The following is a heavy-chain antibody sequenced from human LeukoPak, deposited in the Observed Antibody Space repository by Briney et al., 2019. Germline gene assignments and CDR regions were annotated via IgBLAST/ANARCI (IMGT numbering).Heavy chain of an antibody. D-gene: IGHD6-13*01. CDR3: ARAAAGSGNYYYYMDV. Sequence: PGGSLRLSCAASGFMFSSYWMSWARQAPGKGLEWVSSIGSSSGYIYYADSVKGRFTISRDNAKNSVYLHMNSLRAEDTAVYYCARAAAGSGNYYYYMDVWGKGTTVTVSS. CDR1: GFMFSSYW. V-gene: IGHV3-21*01. CDR2: IGSSSGYI. J-gene: IGHJ6*03.